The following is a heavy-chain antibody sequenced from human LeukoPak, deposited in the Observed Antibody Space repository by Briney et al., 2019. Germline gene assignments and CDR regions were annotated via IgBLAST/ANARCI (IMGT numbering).Heavy chain of an antibody. CDR3: ARGMVRGVIGSMDV. V-gene: IGHV4-30-4*07. Sequence: SETLSLTCAVSGGSISSGGYSWSWIRQPPGKGLEWIGYIYYSGSTYYNPSLKSRVTISVDTSKNQFSLKLSSVTAADTAVYYCARGMVRGVIGSMDVWGKGTTVTISS. CDR2: IYYSGST. D-gene: IGHD3-10*01. J-gene: IGHJ6*03. CDR1: GGSISSGGYS.